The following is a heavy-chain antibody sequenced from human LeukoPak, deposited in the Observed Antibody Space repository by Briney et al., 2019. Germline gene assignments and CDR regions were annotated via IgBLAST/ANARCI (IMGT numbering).Heavy chain of an antibody. J-gene: IGHJ4*02. D-gene: IGHD6-19*01. CDR2: IYYSGST. V-gene: IGHV4-30-4*01. CDR3: ARGPRYSSGWYGY. CDR1: GGSISSGDYY. Sequence: SETLSLTCTVSGGSISSGDYYWSGLREPPGKGLEWIGYIYYSGSTYYNPSLKSRVTISVDTSKNQFSLKLSSVTAADTAVYYCARGPRYSSGWYGYWGQGTLVTVSS.